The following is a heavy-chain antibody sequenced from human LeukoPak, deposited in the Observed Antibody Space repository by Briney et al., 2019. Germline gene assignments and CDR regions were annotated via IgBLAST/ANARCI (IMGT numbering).Heavy chain of an antibody. Sequence: SETLSLTCAVYGGSFSGYYWSWIRQPPGKGLEWIGEINHSRSTNYNPSLKSRVTISVDTSKNQFSLKLSSVTAADAAVYYCARSDRGVWGSYRPGIWGQGTMVTVSS. CDR3: ARSDRGVWGSYRPGI. J-gene: IGHJ3*02. CDR2: INHSRST. D-gene: IGHD3-16*02. CDR1: GGSFSGYY. V-gene: IGHV4-34*01.